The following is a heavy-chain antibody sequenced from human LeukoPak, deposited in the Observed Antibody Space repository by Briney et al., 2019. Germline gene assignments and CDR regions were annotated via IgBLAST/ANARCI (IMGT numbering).Heavy chain of an antibody. J-gene: IGHJ3*02. V-gene: IGHV5-51*01. CDR2: IYPGDSDT. CDR3: ARQDDSSGYNLGDAFDI. D-gene: IGHD3-22*01. Sequence: ESLKISCKGSGYTFDTYWIGWVRQMPGKGLEWMGIIYPGDSDTRYSPSFQGQVTISADKSISTAYLQWSSLKALDTAMYYCARQDDSSGYNLGDAFDIWGQGTMVTVSS. CDR1: GYTFDTYW.